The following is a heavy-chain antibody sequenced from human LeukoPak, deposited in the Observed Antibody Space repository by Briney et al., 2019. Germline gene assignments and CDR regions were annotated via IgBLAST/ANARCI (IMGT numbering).Heavy chain of an antibody. CDR1: GYPFTGYF. CDR2: INPNSGGT. V-gene: IGHV1-2*04. Sequence: ASVKVSCKASGYPFTGYFIHWVRQAPGLGLGWMGWINPNSGGTNYAQKFQGWVTMTRDTSINTAYMELSSLKSDDTAVYYCARANYYDSIGDAFDIWGQGTMVTVSS. CDR3: ARANYYDSIGDAFDI. J-gene: IGHJ3*02. D-gene: IGHD3-22*01.